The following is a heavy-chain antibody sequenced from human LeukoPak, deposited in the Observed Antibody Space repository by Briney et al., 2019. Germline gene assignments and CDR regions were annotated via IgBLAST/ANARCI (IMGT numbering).Heavy chain of an antibody. CDR1: GFTFSSYW. CDR2: IKQDGSEK. J-gene: IGHJ4*02. Sequence: SGGSLRLSCAASGFTFSSYWMSWVRQAPGKGLEWVANIKQDGSEKYYVDSVKGRFTISRDNDKNSLFLQMTILRAEDTAVYYCARVGGRYSPLGYWGQGTLVTVSS. CDR3: ARVGGRYSPLGY. V-gene: IGHV3-7*01. D-gene: IGHD3-16*02.